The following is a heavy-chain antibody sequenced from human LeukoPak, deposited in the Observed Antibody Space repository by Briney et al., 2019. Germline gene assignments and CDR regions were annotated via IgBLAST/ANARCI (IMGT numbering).Heavy chain of an antibody. CDR3: ARDFDDINGDYYYIPDF. D-gene: IGHD3-22*01. CDR1: GFKLSRNG. CDR2: MRYDATKA. J-gene: IGHJ4*02. Sequence: PGGSLRLSCVASGFKLSRNGMHWVHQAPGKGLEWVAFMRYDATKAFYGDSVRGRFTISRDDSKNTLYLQMNNLRHEDSAVYFCARDFDDINGDYYYIPDFWGRGVLVTVSS. V-gene: IGHV3-30*02.